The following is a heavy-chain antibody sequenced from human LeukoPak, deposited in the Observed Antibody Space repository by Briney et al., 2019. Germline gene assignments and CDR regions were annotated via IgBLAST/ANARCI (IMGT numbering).Heavy chain of an antibody. V-gene: IGHV1-69*04. D-gene: IGHD3-22*01. CDR2: IIPILGIA. CDR3: ASYDSSGYYPPPPFDY. Sequence: SVTVSCKASGGTFSSYAISWVRQAPGQGLEWMGRIIPILGIANYAQKFQGRVTITADKSTSTAYMELSSLRSEDTAVYYCASYDSSGYYPPPPFDYWGQGTLVTVSA. CDR1: GGTFSSYA. J-gene: IGHJ4*02.